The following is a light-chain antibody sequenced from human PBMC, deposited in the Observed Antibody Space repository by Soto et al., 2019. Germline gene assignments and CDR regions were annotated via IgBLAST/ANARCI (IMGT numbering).Light chain of an antibody. CDR1: NSDVGSYNL. CDR2: EVT. V-gene: IGLV2-23*02. Sequence: QSVLTQPASVSGSPRQSIAISCTGTNSDVGSYNLVSWFQQHPGKAPKLVIYEVTKRPSGVSDRFSGSKSGSTASLTISGLQAEDEADYYCSSFADTNNSVFGRGTKVTVL. J-gene: IGLJ1*01. CDR3: SSFADTNNSV.